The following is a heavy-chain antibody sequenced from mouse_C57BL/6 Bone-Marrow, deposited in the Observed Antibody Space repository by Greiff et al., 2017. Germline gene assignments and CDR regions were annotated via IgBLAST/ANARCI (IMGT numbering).Heavy chain of an antibody. CDR2: IDPSDSYT. CDR3: ARRLGQGY. CDR1: GYTFTSYW. V-gene: IGHV1-59*01. J-gene: IGHJ2*01. D-gene: IGHD4-1*01. Sequence: VQLQQPGAELVRPGTSVKLSCKASGYTFTSYWLHWVKQRPGQGLAWIGVIDPSDSYTNSNQKFKCKATLAVATSSSTAYMQLSSLTSEDSAVYYCARRLGQGYWGQGTTLTVSS.